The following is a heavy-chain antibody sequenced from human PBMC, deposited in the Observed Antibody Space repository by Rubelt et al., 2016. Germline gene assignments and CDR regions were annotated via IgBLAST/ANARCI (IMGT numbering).Heavy chain of an antibody. V-gene: IGHV4-59*12. CDR1: GGSISSYY. D-gene: IGHD6-6*01. CDR3: ARTGPSTSSIY. J-gene: IGHJ4*02. CDR2: IYYSGST. Sequence: QVQLQESGPGLVKPSETLSLTCTVSGGSISSYYWSWIRQPPGKGLEWIGYIYYSGSTYYNPSLKSRVTISVDTSKNQFSLKLSAMTAADTAVYYCARTGPSTSSIYWGQGTLVTVSS.